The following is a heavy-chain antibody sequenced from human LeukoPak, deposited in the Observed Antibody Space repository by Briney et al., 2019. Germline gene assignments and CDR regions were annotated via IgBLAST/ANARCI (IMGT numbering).Heavy chain of an antibody. CDR1: GFTFSSYG. V-gene: IGHV3-30*18. D-gene: IGHD2-15*01. Sequence: PGGSLRLSCAASGFTFSSYGMHWVRQAPGKGLEWVAVISYDGSNKYYADSVKGRFTISRDNSKNTLYLQMNSLRAEDTAVYYCAKGHPLGYCSGGSCSIDYWGQGTLVTVSS. J-gene: IGHJ4*02. CDR2: ISYDGSNK. CDR3: AKGHPLGYCSGGSCSIDY.